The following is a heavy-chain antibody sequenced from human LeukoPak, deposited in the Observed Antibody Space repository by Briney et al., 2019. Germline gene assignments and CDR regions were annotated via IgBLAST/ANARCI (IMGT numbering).Heavy chain of an antibody. D-gene: IGHD3-22*01. Sequence: PGESLRLSCAASGISISSYAMSWFRQAPGKGLEWVSGISISGGSTSYADSVKGRFTISRDNPRNTLYMETNSLRAEDTALYYCAIMYPYYDGRGYWVQWGQGTLVTVSS. CDR1: GISISSYA. CDR2: ISISGGST. V-gene: IGHV3-23*01. J-gene: IGHJ4*02. CDR3: AIMYPYYDGRGYWVQ.